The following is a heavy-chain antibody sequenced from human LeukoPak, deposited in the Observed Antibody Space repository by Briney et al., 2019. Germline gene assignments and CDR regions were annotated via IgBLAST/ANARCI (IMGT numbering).Heavy chain of an antibody. CDR2: IYHGGST. V-gene: IGHV4-30-2*01. D-gene: IGHD3-10*01. CDR3: ARRGGSGSYYKGGRVLDY. J-gene: IGHJ4*02. Sequence: SETLSLTCTVSGGSISSGGYYWSWIRQPPGKGLEWIGYIYHGGSTYYNPSLKSRVTISVDTSKNQFSLKLSSVTAADTAVYYCARRGGSGSYYKGGRVLDYWGQGTLVTVSS. CDR1: GGSISSGGYY.